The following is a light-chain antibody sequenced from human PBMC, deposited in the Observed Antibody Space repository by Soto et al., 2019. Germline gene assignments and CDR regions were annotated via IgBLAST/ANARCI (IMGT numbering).Light chain of an antibody. CDR3: SSYTTSSTSV. CDR1: SSDVGGYNF. CDR2: EIS. V-gene: IGLV2-14*01. Sequence: QSALTQPASVSESPGQSITISCTGTSSDVGGYNFVSWYRQHPGKAPKLMIFEISNRPSEVSNRFSGSKSGNTASLTISGLQADDEADYYCSSYTTSSTSVFGTGTKLTVL. J-gene: IGLJ1*01.